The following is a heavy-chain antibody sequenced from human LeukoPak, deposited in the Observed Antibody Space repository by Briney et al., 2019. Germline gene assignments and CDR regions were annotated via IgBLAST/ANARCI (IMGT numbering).Heavy chain of an antibody. CDR3: ALTYYYDSSGYLTSSEFDY. V-gene: IGHV3-48*03. D-gene: IGHD3-22*01. CDR2: ISSSGSTI. Sequence: GGSLRLSCAASGFTFSSYEMNWVRQAPGKGLEWVSYISSSGSTIYYADSVKGRFTISRDNAKNSLYLQMNSLRAEDTAVYYCALTYYYDSSGYLTSSEFDYWGQGTLVTVSS. CDR1: GFTFSSYE. J-gene: IGHJ4*02.